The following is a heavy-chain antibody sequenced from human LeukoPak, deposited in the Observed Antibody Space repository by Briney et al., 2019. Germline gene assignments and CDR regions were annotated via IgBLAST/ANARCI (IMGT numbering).Heavy chain of an antibody. Sequence: PSETLSLTCAVSGYSINSAHYWVWIRQPPGKGLEWIGNISQSAIASYNPSLKSRVTISVDTSKNQFSLKMTSLTAADTAVYFCARASVEHRIVAGDYFDYWGRGTLVTASS. V-gene: IGHV4-38-2*01. CDR1: GYSINSAHY. J-gene: IGHJ4*02. D-gene: IGHD2-15*01. CDR2: ISQSAIA. CDR3: ARASVEHRIVAGDYFDY.